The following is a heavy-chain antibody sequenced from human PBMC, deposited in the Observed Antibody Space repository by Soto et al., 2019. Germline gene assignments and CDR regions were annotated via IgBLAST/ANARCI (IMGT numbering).Heavy chain of an antibody. CDR1: GYTFIDYY. Sequence: QVHLVQSGAEVKKPGASVNVSCKASGYTFIDYYIHWLRQAPGQGPEWMGWIIPKSGDTKYSEKFQGRDAMTRDTSINTAYMEMTSLRSDATAVYYCARGFFDSSGFFYAGWFGPWGQGTLVTVSS. V-gene: IGHV1-2*02. CDR3: ARGFFDSSGFFYAGWFGP. CDR2: IIPKSGDT. D-gene: IGHD3-22*01. J-gene: IGHJ5*02.